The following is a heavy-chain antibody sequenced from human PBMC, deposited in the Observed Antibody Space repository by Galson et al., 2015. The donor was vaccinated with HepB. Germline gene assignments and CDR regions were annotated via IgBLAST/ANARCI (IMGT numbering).Heavy chain of an antibody. D-gene: IGHD6-13*01. Sequence: QSGAEVKKPGESLKISCKGSGSSFTSYWIGWVRQMPGKGLEWMGIIYPGDSDTRYSPSFQGQVTISADKSISTAYLQWSSLKASDTAMYYCARANSGYSSSWYAFDIWGQGTMVTVSS. V-gene: IGHV5-51*01. CDR1: GSSFTSYW. CDR2: IYPGDSDT. CDR3: ARANSGYSSSWYAFDI. J-gene: IGHJ3*02.